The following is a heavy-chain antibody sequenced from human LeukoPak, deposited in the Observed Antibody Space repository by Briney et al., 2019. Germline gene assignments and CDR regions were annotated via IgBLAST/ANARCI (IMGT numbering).Heavy chain of an antibody. CDR1: GSIFTSYW. V-gene: IGHV5-51*01. J-gene: IGHJ4*02. D-gene: IGHD6-13*01. CDR3: ARGHSSSWYYFDY. Sequence: GASLQISCKGSGSIFTSYWIGWVRPLPGKGQEWMGIIYPGDSDTRYSPSFQGQVTISADKSISTAYLQWSSLKASDTAMYYCARGHSSSWYYFDYWGQGTLVTVSS. CDR2: IYPGDSDT.